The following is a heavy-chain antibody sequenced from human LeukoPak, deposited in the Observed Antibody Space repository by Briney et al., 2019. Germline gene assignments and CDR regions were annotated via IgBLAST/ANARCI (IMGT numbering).Heavy chain of an antibody. V-gene: IGHV4-59*01. J-gene: IGHJ2*01. CDR2: IYYSGST. CDR3: AARGSWFTSWYFDL. D-gene: IGHD3-10*01. Sequence: NASETLSLTCTVSGGSLSSYYWSWIRQPPGTGLEWIGYIYYSGSTNYNPSLKSRVAISVDTSKNQFSLKLSSVTAADTAVYYCAARGSWFTSWYFDLWGRGTLVTVSS. CDR1: GGSLSSYY.